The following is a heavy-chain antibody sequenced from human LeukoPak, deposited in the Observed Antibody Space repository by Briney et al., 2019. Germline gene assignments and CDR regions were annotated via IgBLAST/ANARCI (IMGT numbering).Heavy chain of an antibody. V-gene: IGHV4-39*01. D-gene: IGHD3-9*01. CDR2: IYYSGST. CDR3: ARGYYDILTGVFAFDI. CDR1: GGSISSSSYY. J-gene: IGHJ3*02. Sequence: NPSETLSLTCTVSGGSISSSSYYWGWIRQPPGKGLEWIGSIYYSGSTYYNPSLKSRVTISVDTSKNQFSLKLSSVTAADTAVYYCARGYYDILTGVFAFDIWGQGTMVTVSS.